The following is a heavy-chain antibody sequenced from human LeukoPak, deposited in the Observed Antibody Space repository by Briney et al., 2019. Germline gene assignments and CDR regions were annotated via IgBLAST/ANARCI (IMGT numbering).Heavy chain of an antibody. CDR1: GGSISSYY. J-gene: IGHJ5*02. Sequence: SETLSLTCTVSGGSISSYYWSWIRQPPGKGLEWIGYIYYSGSTNYNPSLKSRATISVDTSKNQFSLKLSSVTAADTAVYYCARASVGATTWFDPWGQGTLVTVSS. V-gene: IGHV4-59*01. CDR3: ARASVGATTWFDP. CDR2: IYYSGST. D-gene: IGHD1-26*01.